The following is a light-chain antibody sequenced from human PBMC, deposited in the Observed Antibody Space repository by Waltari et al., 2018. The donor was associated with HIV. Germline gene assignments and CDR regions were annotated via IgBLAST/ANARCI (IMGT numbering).Light chain of an antibody. V-gene: IGKV1-39*01. Sequence: DIQMTQSPSSLSASVGDRVTITCRTSQSIGSYLNWYQQKPGKAPKLLIYVASFLHIGVPSRFSGSGSGTHFTLTISSLQIDDFATYYCQQTNGIREFTFGQGTKLEIK. CDR2: VAS. J-gene: IGKJ2*01. CDR1: QSIGSY. CDR3: QQTNGIREFT.